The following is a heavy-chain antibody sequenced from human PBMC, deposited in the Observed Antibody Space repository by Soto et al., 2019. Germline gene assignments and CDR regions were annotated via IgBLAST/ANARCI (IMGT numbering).Heavy chain of an antibody. CDR1: GGSISSSGSY. J-gene: IGHJ4*02. Sequence: SQTMSLTCPVSGGSISSSGSYWGWVRQPPGKGLEWIVSFYYTGGTYSTYYNPSLKRRVTISVDTTKRKFSLNLRSVTAADTDVYYCASPRQGNYDFLSGYYALDYWGQGTLVTVSS. CDR3: ASPRQGNYDFLSGYYALDY. D-gene: IGHD3-3*01. CDR2: FYYTGGT. V-gene: IGHV4-39*01.